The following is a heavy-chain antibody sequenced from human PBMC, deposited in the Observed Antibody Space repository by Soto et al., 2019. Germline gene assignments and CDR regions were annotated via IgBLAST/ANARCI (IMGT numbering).Heavy chain of an antibody. CDR3: ARVVGGSAYCMDV. CDR1: GGSISSSNW. J-gene: IGHJ6*02. Sequence: QVQLQESGTRLVKPSGTLSLTCAVSGGSISSSNWWSWVRQPTGKGLEWIGGIYHSGCTNYNPSLTSQVTRSVDQSNKQFFFKLSSVPAADTAVYYCARVVGGSAYCMDVWRQGAPVTVSS. V-gene: IGHV4-4*02. D-gene: IGHD2-2*01. CDR2: IYHSGCT.